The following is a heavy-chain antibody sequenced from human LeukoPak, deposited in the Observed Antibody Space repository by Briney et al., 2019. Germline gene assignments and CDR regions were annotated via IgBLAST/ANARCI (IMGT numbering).Heavy chain of an antibody. CDR1: GFTFSSYG. D-gene: IGHD6-19*01. J-gene: IGHJ4*02. V-gene: IGHV3-33*01. CDR2: IWYDGSNK. CDR3: ARSRYSSGWHDY. Sequence: GKALILSCAASGFTFSSYGMHWVRQAPGKGLEWVAVIWYDGSNKYYADSVKGRFTISRDNSKTTLYLQMNSLRAEDTAVYYCARSRYSSGWHDYWGQGTLVTVSS.